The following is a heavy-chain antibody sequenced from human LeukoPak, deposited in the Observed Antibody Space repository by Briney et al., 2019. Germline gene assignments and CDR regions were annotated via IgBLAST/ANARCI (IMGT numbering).Heavy chain of an antibody. CDR2: INPNSGGT. Sequence: GASVKVSCKASGYTFTGYYMHWVRQAPGQGLEWMGLINPNSGGTNYAQKFQGRVTMTRDTSISTAYMELSRLRSDDTAVYYCASARRITMIVVANNWFDPWGQGTLVTVSS. D-gene: IGHD3-22*01. J-gene: IGHJ5*02. V-gene: IGHV1-2*02. CDR3: ASARRITMIVVANNWFDP. CDR1: GYTFTGYY.